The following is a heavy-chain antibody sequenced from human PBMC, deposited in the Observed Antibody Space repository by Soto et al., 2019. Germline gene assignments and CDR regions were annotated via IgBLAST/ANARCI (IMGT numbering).Heavy chain of an antibody. J-gene: IGHJ4*02. CDR3: SSLSLNF. Sequence: AGGSLRLSCAASGFTFSSYAMNWVRQAPGKGLEWVGRTKSKTDGGTTDYGAPVKGRFTISRDDSKTTLYLQMNSLKTEDTAMYYCSSLSLNFWGQGTLVTVSS. V-gene: IGHV3-15*01. CDR1: GFTFSSYA. CDR2: TKSKTDGGTT.